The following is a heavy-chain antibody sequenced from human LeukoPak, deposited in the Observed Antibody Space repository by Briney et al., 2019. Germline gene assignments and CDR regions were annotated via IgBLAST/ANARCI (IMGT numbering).Heavy chain of an antibody. CDR3: ARDSEIGAFDI. CDR2: IYYSGST. V-gene: IGHV4-59*01. CDR1: GGSISSYY. D-gene: IGHD5-24*01. J-gene: IGHJ3*02. Sequence: SETLSLTCTVSGGSISSYYWSWIRQPPGKGLEWIGYIYYSGSTNYNPSLKSRVTISVDTSKNQFSLELSSVTAADTAVYYCARDSEIGAFDIWGQGTMVTVSS.